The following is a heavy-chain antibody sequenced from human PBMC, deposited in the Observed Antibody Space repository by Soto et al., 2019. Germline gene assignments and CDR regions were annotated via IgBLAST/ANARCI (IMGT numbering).Heavy chain of an antibody. Sequence: PSETLSLTCIVSGGSISSSSYYWGWIRQPPGKGLEWIGSIYYSGSTYYNPSLMSRLTISVDTSKNQFSLKLTSVTAAETAVYYCVRTARQGAVAPHWFDRWGQGTQVTLSS. V-gene: IGHV4-39*07. J-gene: IGHJ5*02. CDR3: VRTARQGAVAPHWFDR. D-gene: IGHD2-21*02. CDR1: GGSISSSSYY. CDR2: IYYSGST.